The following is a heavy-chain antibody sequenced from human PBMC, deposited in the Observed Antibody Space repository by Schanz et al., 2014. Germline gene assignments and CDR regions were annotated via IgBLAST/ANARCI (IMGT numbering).Heavy chain of an antibody. CDR1: GYIFINSG. D-gene: IGHD3-16*02. CDR2: ISVYNHNK. Sequence: QIQLVQSGPEVKKPGATVKVSCKASGYIFINSGISWVRQAPGQGLEWMVWISVYNHNKEYDQKFQGRVTMTTDTSASTAYMALTDLRSDDTAVYYCARDRRVFDRDDLYYFDSWGQGTLVTVSS. J-gene: IGHJ4*02. CDR3: ARDRRVFDRDDLYYFDS. V-gene: IGHV1-18*01.